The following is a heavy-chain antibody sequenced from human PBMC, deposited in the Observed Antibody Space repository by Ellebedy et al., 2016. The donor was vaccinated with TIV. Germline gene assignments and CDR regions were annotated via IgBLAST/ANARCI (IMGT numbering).Heavy chain of an antibody. D-gene: IGHD3-10*01. Sequence: SETLSLTXTVSGYSISSGYYWGWIRQPPGKGLEWIGNIYHSGSTHYNPSLKSRVTISVDTSKNQLSLKLSSVTAADTAVYYCARVVDGSGSYHLNWFDPWGQGTLVTVSS. CDR3: ARVVDGSGSYHLNWFDP. V-gene: IGHV4-38-2*02. CDR2: IYHSGST. J-gene: IGHJ5*02. CDR1: GYSISSGYY.